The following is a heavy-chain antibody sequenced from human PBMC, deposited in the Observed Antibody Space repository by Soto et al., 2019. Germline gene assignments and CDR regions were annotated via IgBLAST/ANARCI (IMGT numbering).Heavy chain of an antibody. J-gene: IGHJ5*02. D-gene: IGHD3-3*01. CDR1: GYTFTGYF. CDR3: ARGGGTILAPLP. CDR2: INPNSGAT. Sequence: ASVKVSCKASGYTFTGYFMHWVRQAPGQGLEWMGRINPNSGATKYAQKFQGRVTLTRDTSINTAYMEMSMLRSDDTAVYYCARGGGTILAPLPWGQGTLVTVSS. V-gene: IGHV1-2*06.